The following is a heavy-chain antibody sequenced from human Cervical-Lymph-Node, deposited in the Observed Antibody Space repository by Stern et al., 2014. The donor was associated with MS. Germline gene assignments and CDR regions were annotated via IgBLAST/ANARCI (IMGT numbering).Heavy chain of an antibody. Sequence: QLQLQESGPGLVKPSQTLSLTCAVTGGSISSAEYYWSWIRQSPGKGLEWIGYIHYSGTTYYNPPLKSRVTISVDTSKNQFSLKLRSVTAADTAVYYCSRDADGYSLVFGYWGRGTLVTVSS. V-gene: IGHV4-30-4*01. CDR1: GGSISSAEYY. CDR2: IHYSGTT. CDR3: SRDADGYSLVFGY. D-gene: IGHD5-24*01. J-gene: IGHJ4*02.